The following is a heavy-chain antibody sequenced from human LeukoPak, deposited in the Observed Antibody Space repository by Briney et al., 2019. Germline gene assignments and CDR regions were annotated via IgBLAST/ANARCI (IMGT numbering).Heavy chain of an antibody. Sequence: SETLSLTCSVSGGSTSRSSYYWTWIRQSPGRGLEWIGNTYYSGSTLYNPSLKSRVTISVDTSKNQFSLRLTSVTAADTAVYYCARPRGDLWSGYDYWGQGVLVTVSP. J-gene: IGHJ4*02. CDR2: TYYSGST. CDR1: GGSTSRSSYY. D-gene: IGHD3-3*01. CDR3: ARPRGDLWSGYDY. V-gene: IGHV4-39*01.